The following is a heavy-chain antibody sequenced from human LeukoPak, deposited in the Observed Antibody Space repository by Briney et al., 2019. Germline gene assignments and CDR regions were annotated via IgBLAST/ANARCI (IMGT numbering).Heavy chain of an antibody. V-gene: IGHV3-72*01. Sequence: LSLTCTVSGGSISRSGYYWGWIRQTPGKGLEWVGRVRNKTKSYTTEYAASVKGRFTISRDDSKNLLYLQMNSVKIEDTAVYYCARVEGCTNGVCYYYFDYWGQGTLVTVSS. D-gene: IGHD2-8*01. J-gene: IGHJ4*02. CDR2: VRNKTKSYTT. CDR3: ARVEGCTNGVCYYYFDY. CDR1: GGSISRSGYY.